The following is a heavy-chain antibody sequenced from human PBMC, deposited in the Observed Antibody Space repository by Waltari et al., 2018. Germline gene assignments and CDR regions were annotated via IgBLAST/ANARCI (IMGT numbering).Heavy chain of an antibody. J-gene: IGHJ6*02. D-gene: IGHD6-13*01. CDR3: ARTDVLGSSWVGYYYYGMDV. Sequence: QVQLVQSGAEVKKPGASAKVSCKASGYTLTNYAMHWVRQAPGQRLEWMGWINAGHGNTKYSQKFQGRVTITRDTSASTAFLELSSLRSEDTAVYYCARTDVLGSSWVGYYYYGMDVWGQGTTVTVSS. CDR1: GYTLTNYA. CDR2: INAGHGNT. V-gene: IGHV1-3*01.